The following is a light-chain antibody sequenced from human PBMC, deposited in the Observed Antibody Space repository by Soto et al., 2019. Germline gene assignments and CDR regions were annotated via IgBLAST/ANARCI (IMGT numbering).Light chain of an antibody. Sequence: DIVMTQSPDSLTVSLDERATINCESSQSLLYSSNNKTYLAWYQHRPGQSPKMLIFWASARESGVPDRFAGSGSETDFTLTISSLQPEDAAVYYCQQYYSDFFTFGQGTRLEIK. CDR2: WAS. CDR1: QSLLYSSNNKTY. J-gene: IGKJ2*01. CDR3: QQYYSDFFT. V-gene: IGKV4-1*01.